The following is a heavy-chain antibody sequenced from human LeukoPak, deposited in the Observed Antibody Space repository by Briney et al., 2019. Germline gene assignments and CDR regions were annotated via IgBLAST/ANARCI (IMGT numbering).Heavy chain of an antibody. CDR3: ARLTDTAMSHPVGDA. Sequence: PSETLSLTCTVSGGSISSSSYYWGWIRRPPGKGLEWIGSIYYSGSTYYNPSLKRRVTTSVDTSKNQFSLKLSSVTAADTAVYYCARLTDTAMSHPVGDAWGKGTTVTVSS. CDR1: GGSISSSSYY. J-gene: IGHJ6*04. V-gene: IGHV4-39*01. D-gene: IGHD5-18*01. CDR2: IYYSGST.